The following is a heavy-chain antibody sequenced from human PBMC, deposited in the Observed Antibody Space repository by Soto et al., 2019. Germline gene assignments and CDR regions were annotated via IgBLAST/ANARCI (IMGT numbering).Heavy chain of an antibody. CDR2: IYYSGST. CDR1: GGSISSYY. D-gene: IGHD3-3*01. Sequence: PSETLSLTCTVSGGSISSYYWSWIRQPPGKGLEWIGYIYYSGSTNYNPSLKSRVTISVDTSKNQFSLKLSSVTAADTAVYYCARSRDIWSGYYYWGQGTLVTVSS. CDR3: ARSRDIWSGYYY. J-gene: IGHJ4*02. V-gene: IGHV4-59*01.